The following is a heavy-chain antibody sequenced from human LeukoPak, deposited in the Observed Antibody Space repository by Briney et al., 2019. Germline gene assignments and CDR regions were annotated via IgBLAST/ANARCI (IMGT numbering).Heavy chain of an antibody. V-gene: IGHV4-59*01. J-gene: IGHJ6*02. D-gene: IGHD6-19*01. CDR3: ARLTYSSGWYSEYYYYGMDV. CDR2: IYYSGST. Sequence: KPSETLSLICTVSGVSISSYYWSWIRQPPGKGLEWIGYIYYSGSTNYNPSLKSRVTISVDTSKNQFSLKLSSVTAADTAVYYCARLTYSSGWYSEYYYYGMDVWGQGTTVTASS. CDR1: GVSISSYY.